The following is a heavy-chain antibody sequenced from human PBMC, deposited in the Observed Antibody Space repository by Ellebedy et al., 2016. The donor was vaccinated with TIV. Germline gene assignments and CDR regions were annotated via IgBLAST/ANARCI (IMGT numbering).Heavy chain of an antibody. CDR2: IGTAGDT. CDR1: GFTFRNYD. CDR3: ARANGGPVAGFLDD. Sequence: GESLKISXAASGFTFRNYDMSWVRQTSGNGLEWVSGIGTAGDTYYPGSVKGRFTVSRDNDKNSLYLRMNNLGAEDTAVYYCARANGGPVAGFLDDWGHGTLVTVSS. J-gene: IGHJ4*01. V-gene: IGHV3-13*01. D-gene: IGHD6-19*01.